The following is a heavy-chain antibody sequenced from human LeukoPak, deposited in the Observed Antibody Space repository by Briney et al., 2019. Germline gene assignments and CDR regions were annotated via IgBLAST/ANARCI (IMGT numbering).Heavy chain of an antibody. CDR2: IIPIFGTA. J-gene: IGHJ6*02. CDR1: GGTFSSYA. V-gene: IGHV1-69*05. Sequence: SVKVSCKASGGTFSSYAISWVRQAPGQGLEWMGGIIPIFGTANYAQKFQGRVTITTDESTSTAYMELSSLRSEDTAVYYCATRTTSHYYYYGMDVWGQGTTVTVSS. CDR3: ATRTTSHYYYYGMDV. D-gene: IGHD4-11*01.